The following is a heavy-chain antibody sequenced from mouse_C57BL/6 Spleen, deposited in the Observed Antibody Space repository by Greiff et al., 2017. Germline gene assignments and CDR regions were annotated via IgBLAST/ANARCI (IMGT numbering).Heavy chain of an antibody. CDR3: ARSVGDASWFAY. CDR2: IYPRSGNT. V-gene: IGHV1-81*01. J-gene: IGHJ3*01. Sequence: QVQLQQSGAELARPGASVKLSCKASGYTFTSYGISWVKQRTGQGLEWIGEIYPRSGNTYYNEKFKGKATLTADKSSSTAYIEIRSLTSEDSAVYFCARSVGDASWFAYWGQGTLVTVSA. CDR1: GYTFTSYG.